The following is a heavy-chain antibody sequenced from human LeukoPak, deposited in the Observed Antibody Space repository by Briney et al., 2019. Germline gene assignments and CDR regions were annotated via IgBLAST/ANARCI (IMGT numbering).Heavy chain of an antibody. CDR1: GGSFSGYY. D-gene: IGHD3-16*02. J-gene: IGHJ4*02. CDR2: INHSGST. Sequence: SETLSLTCAVYGGSFSGYYWSWIRQPPGKGLEWIGEINHSGSTNYNPSLKSRVTISVDTSKNQFSLKLSSVTVADTAVYYCARTRIMITFGGVIVSHFDYWGQGTLVTVSS. CDR3: ARTRIMITFGGVIVSHFDY. V-gene: IGHV4-34*01.